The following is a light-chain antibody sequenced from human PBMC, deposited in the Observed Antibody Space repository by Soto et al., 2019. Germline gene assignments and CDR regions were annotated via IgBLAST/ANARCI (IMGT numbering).Light chain of an antibody. CDR3: LRDYNYPRT. V-gene: IGKV1-6*01. Sequence: AIPMTQSPSSLSASVGDRVTITCRASQGIRNDLGWYQQKPGKAPKLLIYAASSLQSGVPSRFSGSGSGTDFTLTISSLQPEDFATYYCLRDYNYPRTFGQGTKVEIK. CDR1: QGIRND. CDR2: AAS. J-gene: IGKJ1*01.